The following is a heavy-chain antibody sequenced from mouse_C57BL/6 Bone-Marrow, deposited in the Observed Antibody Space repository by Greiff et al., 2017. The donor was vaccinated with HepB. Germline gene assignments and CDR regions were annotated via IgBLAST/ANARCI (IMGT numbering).Heavy chain of an antibody. CDR1: GFNIKDDY. Sequence: VQLQQSGAELVRPGASVKLSCTASGFNIKDDYMHWVKQRPEQGLEWIGWIDPENGDTEYAPKFQGKATITADTSSNTAYLQLSSLTSEDTAVYYCTTDYGSSYSDYFDYWGQGTTLTVSS. J-gene: IGHJ2*01. V-gene: IGHV14-4*01. D-gene: IGHD1-1*01. CDR3: TTDYGSSYSDYFDY. CDR2: IDPENGDT.